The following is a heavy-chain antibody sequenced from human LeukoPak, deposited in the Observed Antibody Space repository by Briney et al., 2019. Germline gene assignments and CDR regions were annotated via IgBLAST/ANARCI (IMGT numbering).Heavy chain of an antibody. D-gene: IGHD3-22*01. Sequence: GSLRLSCAAYRFTFSSYAMHWVRQAPGKGLEWVAVISYDGSNKYYADSVKGRFTISRDNSKNTLYLQMNSLRAEDTAVYYCAGEKYYGSSGYSFDYWGQGTLVTVSS. CDR1: RFTFSSYA. J-gene: IGHJ4*02. V-gene: IGHV3-30*04. CDR2: ISYDGSNK. CDR3: AGEKYYGSSGYSFDY.